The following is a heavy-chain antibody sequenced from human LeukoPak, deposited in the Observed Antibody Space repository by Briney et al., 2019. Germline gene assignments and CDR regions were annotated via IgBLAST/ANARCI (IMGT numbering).Heavy chain of an antibody. Sequence: VGGLRVSSAAPLFIFRNYWTYSGCQTPRGKVCCVSRMNTDGSTINYADYVKGRFTISRDNAKNTLYLQMNRLTTEDTAVYYCATAGKYRFDNWGQGILVTVSS. V-gene: IGHV3-74*01. CDR3: ATAGKYRFDN. D-gene: IGHD6-19*01. CDR1: LFIFRNYW. CDR2: MNTDGSTI. J-gene: IGHJ5*02.